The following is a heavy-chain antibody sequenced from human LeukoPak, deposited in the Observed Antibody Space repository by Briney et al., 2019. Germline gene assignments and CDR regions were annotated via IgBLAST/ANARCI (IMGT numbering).Heavy chain of an antibody. CDR2: ISGGGVTT. J-gene: IGHJ6*02. D-gene: IGHD3-16*01. Sequence: GGSLRLSCVGSGFTSIAYALTWARQAPGKGLEWVSGISGGGVTTYYADSVKGRLTISRDNSKNTLYLQMNSLRADDTAIYYCARNQQLGGHSYYYYGMDVWGPGTTVTVSS. CDR1: GFTSIAYA. V-gene: IGHV3-23*01. CDR3: ARNQQLGGHSYYYYGMDV.